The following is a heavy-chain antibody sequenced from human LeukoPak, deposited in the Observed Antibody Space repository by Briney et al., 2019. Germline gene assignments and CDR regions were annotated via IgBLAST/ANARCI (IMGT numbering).Heavy chain of an antibody. J-gene: IGHJ4*02. CDR2: ISAYSGNT. CDR1: GYTFTSYG. D-gene: IGHD4/OR15-4a*01. V-gene: IGHV1-18*01. Sequence: ASVKVSCKASGYTFTSYGISWMRQAPGQGLEWMGWISAYSGNTNYAQKFQGRVAMTTDTSTSTAYMELRSLRSDDTAVYYCARVGGARTIDYWGQGTLVTVSS. CDR3: ARVGGARTIDY.